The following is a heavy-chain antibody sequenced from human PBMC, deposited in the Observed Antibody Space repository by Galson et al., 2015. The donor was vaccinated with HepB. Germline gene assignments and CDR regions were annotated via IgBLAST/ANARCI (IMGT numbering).Heavy chain of an antibody. CDR3: TTGTNYYDSSDYPFAY. D-gene: IGHD3-22*01. Sequence: SLRLSCAASGFTFSKAWMNWVRQAPGKGLEWVGRIKRKTDGATTDYAAHVKARFTIASDDSKNTLYLQVNRTKTEDTAVYCCTTGTNYYDSSDYPFAYLCQRTLVTVSS. CDR1: GFTFSKAW. V-gene: IGHV3-15*07. CDR2: IKRKTDGATT. J-gene: IGHJ4*02.